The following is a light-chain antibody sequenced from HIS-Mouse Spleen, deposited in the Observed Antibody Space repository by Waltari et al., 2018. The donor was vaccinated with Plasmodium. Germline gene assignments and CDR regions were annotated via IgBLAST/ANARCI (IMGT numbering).Light chain of an antibody. V-gene: IGLV2-11*01. Sequence: QSALTPPRSVSGSPGPSVPISCTGTSSDVGGYNYVSWYQQHPGKAPKLMIYDVSKRPSGVPDRFSGSKSGNTASLTISGLQAEDEADYYCCSYAGSYTWVFGGGTKLTVL. J-gene: IGLJ3*02. CDR2: DVS. CDR3: CSYAGSYTWV. CDR1: SSDVGGYNY.